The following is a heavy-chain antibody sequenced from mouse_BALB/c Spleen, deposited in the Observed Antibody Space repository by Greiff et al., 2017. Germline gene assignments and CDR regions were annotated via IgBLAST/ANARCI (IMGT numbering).Heavy chain of an antibody. CDR1: GYTFSSYW. V-gene: IGHV1-9*01. CDR3: ARRRNYYAMDY. Sequence: VHLVESGAELMKPGASVKISCKATGYTFSSYWIEWVKQRPGHGLEWIGEILPGSGSTNYNEKFKGKATFTADTSSNTAYMQLSSLTSEDSAVYYCARRRNYYAMDYWGQGTSVTVSS. J-gene: IGHJ4*01. CDR2: ILPGSGST.